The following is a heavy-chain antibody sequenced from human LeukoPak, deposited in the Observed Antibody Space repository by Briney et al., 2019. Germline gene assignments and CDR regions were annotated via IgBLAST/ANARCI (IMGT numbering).Heavy chain of an antibody. Sequence: WASVRLSCAASGFTVSSNYMSWVRHAPGKGLEWVSVIYSGGSTYYADSVKGRFPISRDNSKNTLYLQMNSLRAEATAVYYCARVGAVTFDYWGQGTLVTVSS. CDR3: ARVGAVTFDY. V-gene: IGHV3-53*01. J-gene: IGHJ4*02. D-gene: IGHD4-17*01. CDR1: GFTVSSNY. CDR2: IYSGGST.